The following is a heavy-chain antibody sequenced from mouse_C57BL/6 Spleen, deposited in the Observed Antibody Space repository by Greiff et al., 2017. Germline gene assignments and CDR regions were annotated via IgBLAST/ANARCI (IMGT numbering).Heavy chain of an antibody. CDR3: ARDYYGSRYFDV. Sequence: VQLKESGPELVKPGASVKISCKASGYSFTDYNMNWVKQSNGKSLEWIGVINPNYGTTSYNQKFKGKATLTVDQSSSTAYMQLKSLTSEDSAVYYCARDYYGSRYFDVWGTGTTVTVSS. J-gene: IGHJ1*03. V-gene: IGHV1-39*01. D-gene: IGHD1-1*01. CDR2: INPNYGTT. CDR1: GYSFTDYN.